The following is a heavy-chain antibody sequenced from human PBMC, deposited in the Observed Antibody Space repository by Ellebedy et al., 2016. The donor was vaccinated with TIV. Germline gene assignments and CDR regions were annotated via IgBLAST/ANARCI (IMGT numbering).Heavy chain of an antibody. CDR3: AREAYYGSGKPNPLAY. Sequence: SQTLSLTXXISGDSVSSDRAAWNWIRQSPSRGLEWLGRTFYRSKWYYDYAVSVRSRITINPDTSKNQFSLQLNSVTPEDTAVYYCAREAYYGSGKPNPLAYWGQGTLVTVSS. V-gene: IGHV6-1*01. J-gene: IGHJ4*02. CDR1: GDSVSSDRAA. D-gene: IGHD3-10*01. CDR2: TFYRSKWYY.